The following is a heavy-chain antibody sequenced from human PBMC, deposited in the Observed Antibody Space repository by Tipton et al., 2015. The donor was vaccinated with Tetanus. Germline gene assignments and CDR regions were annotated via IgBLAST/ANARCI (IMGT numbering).Heavy chain of an antibody. CDR2: IYSSGST. CDR1: GASINSHH. J-gene: IGHJ5*02. D-gene: IGHD2-8*01. Sequence: TLSLTCTVSGASINSHHWSWLRQAPGKGLEWIGNIYSSGSTYYNPSLKSRVTISVDTSRNQFSLRLKSVTPADTAMYYCARDHRLSASYAGWFDPWGQGTLVTVSS. V-gene: IGHV4-59*11. CDR3: ARDHRLSASYAGWFDP.